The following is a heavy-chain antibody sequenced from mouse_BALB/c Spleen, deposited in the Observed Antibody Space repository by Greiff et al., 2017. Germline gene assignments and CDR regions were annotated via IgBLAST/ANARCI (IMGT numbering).Heavy chain of an antibody. V-gene: IGHV5-12-1*01. CDR2: ISSGGGST. J-gene: IGHJ3*01. Sequence: EVKLMESGGGLVKPGGSLKLSCAASGFAFSSYDMSWVRQTPEKRLEWVAYISSGGGSTYYPDTVKGRFTISRDKDKNTLYLQMSSMKSEDAAMYYCARPRSNVIHFLAYWGQGTLVTVSA. CDR3: ARPRSNVIHFLAY. D-gene: IGHD2-4*01. CDR1: GFAFSSYD.